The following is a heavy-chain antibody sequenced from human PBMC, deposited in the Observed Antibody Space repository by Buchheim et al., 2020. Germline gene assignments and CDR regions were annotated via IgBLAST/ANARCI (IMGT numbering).Heavy chain of an antibody. Sequence: QITLKESGPTLVKPTQTLTLTCSFSGFSIGTSGVGVGWIRQPPGKALEWLALIYWDDDKRYSPSLKSRLTITKDTSTNQVVLTLTSMDPVDTGTYYCAHRQGMGAPWDLGYFDYWGQGT. CDR3: AHRQGMGAPWDLGYFDY. CDR1: GFSIGTSGVG. J-gene: IGHJ4*02. CDR2: IYWDDDK. D-gene: IGHD3-16*01. V-gene: IGHV2-5*02.